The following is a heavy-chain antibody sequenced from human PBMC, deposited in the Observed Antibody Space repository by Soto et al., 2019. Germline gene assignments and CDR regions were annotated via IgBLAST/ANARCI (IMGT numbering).Heavy chain of an antibody. J-gene: IGHJ4*02. V-gene: IGHV4-39*01. CDR3: ARQRTSVVTQAYFDV. CDR2: IYYSGRN. Sequence: PSETLSLTCTVTGDSINGRSYYWGWIPQPPGKGLEWIWSIYYSGRNYNSPSLRSRVSMSIDTSKDQFSLKLKYVTAADTALYFCARQRTSVVTQAYFDVWGPGSLVTVSS. CDR1: GDSINGRSYY. D-gene: IGHD2-21*02.